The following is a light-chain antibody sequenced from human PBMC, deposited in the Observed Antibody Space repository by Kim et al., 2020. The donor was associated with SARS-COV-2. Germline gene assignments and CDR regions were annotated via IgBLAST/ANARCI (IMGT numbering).Light chain of an antibody. CDR1: PLRSHY. Sequence: WGQTVRITCQGDPLRSHYATWYQQKPGQAPVVVIYGRNDRLSGIPDRFSGSSTGDTASLTINGAQAEDEADYYCNSRDRSTNQLVFGGGTQLTVL. CDR2: GRN. CDR3: NSRDRSTNQLV. V-gene: IGLV3-19*01. J-gene: IGLJ2*01.